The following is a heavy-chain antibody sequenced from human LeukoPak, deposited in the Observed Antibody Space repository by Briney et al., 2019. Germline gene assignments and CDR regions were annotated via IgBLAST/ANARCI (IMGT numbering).Heavy chain of an antibody. CDR3: ARPRSRDGYDFDY. CDR2: IYYSGST. CDR1: GGSISSYY. Sequence: SETLSLTCTVSGGSISSYYWSWIRQPPGKGLEWIGYIYYSGSTNYNPSLKSRVTISVDTSKNQFSLKLSSVTAADTAVYYCARPRSRDGYDFDYWGQGTLVTVSS. D-gene: IGHD5-24*01. J-gene: IGHJ4*02. V-gene: IGHV4-59*08.